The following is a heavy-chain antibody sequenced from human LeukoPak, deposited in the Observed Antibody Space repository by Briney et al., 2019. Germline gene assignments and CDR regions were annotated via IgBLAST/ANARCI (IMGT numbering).Heavy chain of an antibody. D-gene: IGHD2-21*02. CDR1: GGSFSDYF. Sequence: SETLSLTCAVYGGSFSDYFWSWIRQPPERGLEWIGEINHSGSTNYNPSLKSRVTMSLDTSKDQFSLKLSSVTAADTAVYYCARDWARCGADCYSRADAFDIWGQGTMVTVFS. CDR2: INHSGST. CDR3: ARDWARCGADCYSRADAFDI. V-gene: IGHV4-34*01. J-gene: IGHJ3*02.